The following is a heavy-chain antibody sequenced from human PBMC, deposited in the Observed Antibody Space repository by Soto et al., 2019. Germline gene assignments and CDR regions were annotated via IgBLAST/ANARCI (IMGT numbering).Heavy chain of an antibody. CDR2: IWNDGSNK. Sequence: GSLRLSCAASGFSFSSYGMHWVRQAPGKGLEWVAVIWNDGSNKYYADPVKGRFTISRDNSKNTLYLQMNSLRVEDTAVYYCASRSPASDYWGQGTLVTVSS. J-gene: IGHJ4*02. CDR3: ASRSPASDY. CDR1: GFSFSSYG. V-gene: IGHV3-33*03.